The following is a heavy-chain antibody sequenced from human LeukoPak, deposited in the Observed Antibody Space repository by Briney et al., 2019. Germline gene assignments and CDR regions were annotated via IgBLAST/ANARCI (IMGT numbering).Heavy chain of an antibody. CDR3: SRTYCTSSSCYYFDY. D-gene: IGHD2-2*01. CDR1: GGSISSGGYY. V-gene: IGHV4-31*03. CDR2: IYYSGST. Sequence: SQTLSLTCTVSGGSISSGGYYWSWIRQHPGKGLEWIGYIYYSGSTYYNPSLKSRVTISVDTSKNQFSLKLGSVTAEDTAVYYCSRTYCTSSSCYYFDYWGQGTLVTVSS. J-gene: IGHJ4*02.